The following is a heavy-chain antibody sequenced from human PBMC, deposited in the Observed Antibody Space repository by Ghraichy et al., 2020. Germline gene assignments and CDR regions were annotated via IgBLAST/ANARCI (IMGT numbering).Heavy chain of an antibody. CDR2: ISYDGSNK. D-gene: IGHD3-10*01. V-gene: IGHV3-30*04. J-gene: IGHJ3*02. Sequence: GGSLRLSCAASGFTFSSYAMHWVRQAPGKGLEWVAVISYDGSNKYYADSVKGRFTISRDNSKNTLYLQMNSLRAEDTPVYYCARLRVRGVIWDDAFDIWGQGTMVTVSS. CDR3: ARLRVRGVIWDDAFDI. CDR1: GFTFSSYA.